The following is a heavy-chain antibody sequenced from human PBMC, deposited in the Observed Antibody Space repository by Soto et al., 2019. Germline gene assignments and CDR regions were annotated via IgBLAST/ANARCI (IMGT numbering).Heavy chain of an antibody. D-gene: IGHD6-13*01. CDR3: ARGGDSSSWYRWFDP. V-gene: IGHV4-30-2*01. CDR2: IYHRGTT. J-gene: IGHJ5*02. Sequence: SSETLSLTCAVSGGSIISGGYSWSWIRQPPGKGLECIGYIYHRGTTYYNPSLKSRVTISVDTSKNQFSLNLSSMTAADTAVYYCARGGDSSSWYRWFDPWGQGTLVPVSS. CDR1: GGSIISGGYS.